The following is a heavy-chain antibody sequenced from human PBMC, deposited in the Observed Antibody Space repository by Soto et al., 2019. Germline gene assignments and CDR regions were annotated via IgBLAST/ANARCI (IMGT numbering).Heavy chain of an antibody. D-gene: IGHD3-22*01. J-gene: IGHJ4*02. CDR3: ARDFWYDSSGYYYGAPYYFDY. CDR2: ISSSSSYI. Sequence: GGSLRLSCAASGFTFSSYSMNWVRQAPGKGLEWVSSISSSSSYIYYADSVKGRFTISRDNAKNSLYLQMNSLRAEDTAVYYCARDFWYDSSGYYYGAPYYFDYWGQGTMVTVYS. CDR1: GFTFSSYS. V-gene: IGHV3-21*01.